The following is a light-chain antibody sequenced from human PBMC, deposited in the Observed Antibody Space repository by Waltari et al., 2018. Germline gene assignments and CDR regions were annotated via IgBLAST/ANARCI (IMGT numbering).Light chain of an antibody. CDR1: GSNIGAGYD. CDR2: VTS. Sequence: QSVLTQPPSVSGAPGQKVTISCTGSGSNIGAGYDVHWYRQLPGTAPKLLIYVTSSRPSGVPYRFSASNSSTSASLASTGFQAGDDATYYCQSYDSSLSCLWVFGGGTKVTVL. CDR3: QSYDSSLSCLWV. V-gene: IGLV1-40*01. J-gene: IGLJ3*02.